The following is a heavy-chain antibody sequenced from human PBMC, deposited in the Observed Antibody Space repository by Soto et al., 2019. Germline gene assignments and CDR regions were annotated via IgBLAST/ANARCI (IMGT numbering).Heavy chain of an antibody. CDR1: GFSLSTSGVG. J-gene: IGHJ5*02. Sequence: QITLKESGPTLVKPTQTLTLTCTFSGFSLSTSGVGVGWIRQPPGKALEWLALIYWNDDKRYSPSLKSRLTITKDTSKNQVVLTMTNMDPVDTATYYCAHFYDSSGYYLNNWFDPWGQGTLVTVSS. D-gene: IGHD3-22*01. CDR2: IYWNDDK. V-gene: IGHV2-5*01. CDR3: AHFYDSSGYYLNNWFDP.